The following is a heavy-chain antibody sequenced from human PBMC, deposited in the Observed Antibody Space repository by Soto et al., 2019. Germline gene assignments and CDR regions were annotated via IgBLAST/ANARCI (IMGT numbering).Heavy chain of an antibody. Sequence: SETLSLTCAVSGGSISSNSWWSWVRQPPGKGLEWIGEIYHSGSTNYNPSLKSRVTISVDKSKNQFSLKLSSVTAADTAVYYCARGITSSSWYFDYWGPGTLVTVSS. D-gene: IGHD6-13*01. CDR1: GGSISSNSW. CDR3: ARGITSSSWYFDY. V-gene: IGHV4-4*02. J-gene: IGHJ4*02. CDR2: IYHSGST.